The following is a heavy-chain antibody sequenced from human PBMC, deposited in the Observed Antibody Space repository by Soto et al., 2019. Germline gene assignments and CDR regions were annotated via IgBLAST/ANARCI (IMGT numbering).Heavy chain of an antibody. J-gene: IGHJ6*02. D-gene: IGHD1-20*01. CDR1: GGTFSSYA. Sequence: SVKVSCKASGGTFSSYAISWVRQAPGQGLEWMGGIIPIFGTANYAQKFQGRVTITADKSTSTAYMELSSLRSEDTAVYYCARGPSRYNWNYYSGMDVWGQGTTVTVSS. CDR2: IIPIFGTA. V-gene: IGHV1-69*06. CDR3: ARGPSRYNWNYYSGMDV.